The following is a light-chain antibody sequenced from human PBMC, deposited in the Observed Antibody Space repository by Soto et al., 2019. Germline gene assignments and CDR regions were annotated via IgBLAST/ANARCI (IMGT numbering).Light chain of an antibody. CDR2: YIS. V-gene: IGKV3D-15*01. Sequence: EIVMTQSPATLSVSPGERATLFCRASQSAGNFLAWYQQKPGQAPRLLIYYISTRATGIPARFSGSGSGTEFTLTINSLQSEDSAVYYCQQHNQWPITFGQGTRLEIK. J-gene: IGKJ5*01. CDR3: QQHNQWPIT. CDR1: QSAGNF.